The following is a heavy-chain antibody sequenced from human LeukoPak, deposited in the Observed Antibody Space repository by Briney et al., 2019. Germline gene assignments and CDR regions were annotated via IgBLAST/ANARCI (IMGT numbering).Heavy chain of an antibody. Sequence: PGGPLRLSCAASGFTYSSYSMSWVRQAAGEGLEWVCDIYRDGSSYYAESVKGRFTISRDNSKSTLYIQMNSLRAEDTAVYYCARSFYDILIGYYQYFDYWGQGTLVTVSS. CDR1: GFTYSSYS. D-gene: IGHD3-9*01. V-gene: IGHV3-66*01. J-gene: IGHJ4*02. CDR3: ARSFYDILIGYYQYFDY. CDR2: IYRDGSS.